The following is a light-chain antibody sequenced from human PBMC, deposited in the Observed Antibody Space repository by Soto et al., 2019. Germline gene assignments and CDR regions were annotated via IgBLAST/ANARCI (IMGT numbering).Light chain of an antibody. Sequence: EIVLSQSPDTLSLFPGERATLSWRATQRVTNSCLAWYQQKPGQAPRLLIFVASSRATGIPDRFSGSGSRTAPTLTLSSLEPQDLASYLCQPYGTSTPTSGPATKV. CDR1: QRVTNSC. V-gene: IGKV3-20*01. CDR3: QPYGTSTPT. J-gene: IGKJ1*01. CDR2: VAS.